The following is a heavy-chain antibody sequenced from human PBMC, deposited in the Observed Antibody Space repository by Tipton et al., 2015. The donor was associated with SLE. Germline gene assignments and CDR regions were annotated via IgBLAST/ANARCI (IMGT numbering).Heavy chain of an antibody. D-gene: IGHD2-15*01. Sequence: TLSLTCTVSGGSISSGSHYWGWIRQPPGKGLEWIANIYYSGNTYYNPSLKSRVSISVDTSRNQVSLKLSSVTAADTAVYYCAAVAASRYYYGMDVWGQGTTVTVSS. CDR3: AAVAASRYYYGMDV. CDR2: IYYSGNT. V-gene: IGHV4-39*07. CDR1: GGSISSGSHY. J-gene: IGHJ6*02.